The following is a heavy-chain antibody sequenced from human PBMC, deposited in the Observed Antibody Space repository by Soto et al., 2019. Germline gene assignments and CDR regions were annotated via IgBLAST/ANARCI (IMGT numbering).Heavy chain of an antibody. CDR3: AKGSGWTRPSDWDYFDY. D-gene: IGHD6-19*01. Sequence: GGSLRLSCAASGFTFSSYAMSWVRQAPGKGLEWVSAISGSGGSTYYADSVKGRFTISRDNSKNTLYLQMNSLRAEDTAVYYCAKGSGWTRPSDWDYFDYWGQGTLVTVSS. J-gene: IGHJ4*02. CDR1: GFTFSSYA. V-gene: IGHV3-23*01. CDR2: ISGSGGST.